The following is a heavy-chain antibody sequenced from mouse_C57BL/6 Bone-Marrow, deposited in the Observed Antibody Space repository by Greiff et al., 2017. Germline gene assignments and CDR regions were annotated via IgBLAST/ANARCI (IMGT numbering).Heavy chain of an antibody. CDR2: IDPANGDT. CDR3: TPFTTVVAGDY. V-gene: IGHV14-4*01. Sequence: VQLQQPGAELVRPGASVKLSCTASGFTIKDDYMHWVKQRPEQGLEWIGWIDPANGDTDYNSKFQGKATMTADTSSNTAYLQLSSLTSEDTAVYYCTPFTTVVAGDYWGQGTTLTVSS. CDR1: GFTIKDDY. J-gene: IGHJ2*01. D-gene: IGHD1-1*01.